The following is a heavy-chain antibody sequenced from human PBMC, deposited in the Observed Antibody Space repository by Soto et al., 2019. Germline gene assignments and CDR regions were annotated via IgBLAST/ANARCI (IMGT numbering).Heavy chain of an antibody. Sequence: GASLKVSCKASGDTFSNFAFTWVRQAPGQGLEWMGWISANNGNTNYAQKMQGRVTMTTDTSTSTAYMELGSLRSDDTAVYYCARVLYGSGSTNWFDPWGQGTLVTVPQ. J-gene: IGHJ5*02. CDR2: ISANNGNT. CDR1: GDTFSNFA. D-gene: IGHD3-10*01. V-gene: IGHV1-18*01. CDR3: ARVLYGSGSTNWFDP.